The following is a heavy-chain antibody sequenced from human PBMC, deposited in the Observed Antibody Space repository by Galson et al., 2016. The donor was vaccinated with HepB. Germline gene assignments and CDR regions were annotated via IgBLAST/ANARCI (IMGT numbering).Heavy chain of an antibody. CDR3: AKDGRIYCSSASCHDHFHY. CDR2: ISYDGSNK. Sequence: SLRLSCAASGFTFSSYGMHWVRQAPGKGLEWVAFISYDGSNKKYADSVKGRFTISRDNYKKTLYLQMNSLRAEDTAVYYCAKDGRIYCSSASCHDHFHYWGQGAQVTVSS. J-gene: IGHJ4*02. CDR1: GFTFSSYG. V-gene: IGHV3-30*18. D-gene: IGHD2-2*01.